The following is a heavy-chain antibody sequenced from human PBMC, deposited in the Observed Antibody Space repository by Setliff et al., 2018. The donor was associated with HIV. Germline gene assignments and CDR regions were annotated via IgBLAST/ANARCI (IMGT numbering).Heavy chain of an antibody. CDR1: GFLFGNSW. Sequence: GGSLRLSCAASGFLFGNSWMVWVRHTPGTGLEWVAVMNQDGSTKNYVDSAKGRFTISRDNAKNSLYLQMDSLRVDDTAVYYCAKDALVGYSSGWETGHGYYFDYWGQGALVTVSS. CDR3: AKDALVGYSSGWETGHGYYFDY. D-gene: IGHD6-19*01. J-gene: IGHJ4*02. CDR2: MNQDGSTK. V-gene: IGHV3-7*01.